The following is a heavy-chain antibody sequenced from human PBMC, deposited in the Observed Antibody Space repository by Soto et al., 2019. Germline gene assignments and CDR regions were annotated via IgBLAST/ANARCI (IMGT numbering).Heavy chain of an antibody. D-gene: IGHD2-8*01. CDR1: GGSILNGGHY. Sequence: PSETLSLTCTVSGGSILNGGHYWTCIRQHPGKGLEWRGRIFFSGNTHYNPALKSRLTFSLDTPKNPVSLKLTSVTAADTATYYCATDNYGGMLEFWGPGTLVTVSS. V-gene: IGHV4-31*03. J-gene: IGHJ1*01. CDR2: IFFSGNT. CDR3: ATDNYGGMLEF.